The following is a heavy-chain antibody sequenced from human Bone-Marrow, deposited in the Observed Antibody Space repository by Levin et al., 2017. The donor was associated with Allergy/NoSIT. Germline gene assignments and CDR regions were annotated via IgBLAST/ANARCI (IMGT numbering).Heavy chain of an antibody. CDR2: VYPGDSDT. CDR3: ARHLGTYEFGSTYRGWFDP. D-gene: IGHD3-3*01. CDR1: PDIFNTYW. J-gene: IGHJ5*02. V-gene: IGHV5-51*01. Sequence: GESLKISCQASPDIFNTYWIGWLRQMPGKGLEWMAIVYPGDSDTRYNPSFEGQVTVSADKSTNTAYLQWASLKASDTAIYYCARHLGTYEFGSTYRGWFDPWGQGTLVTVSS.